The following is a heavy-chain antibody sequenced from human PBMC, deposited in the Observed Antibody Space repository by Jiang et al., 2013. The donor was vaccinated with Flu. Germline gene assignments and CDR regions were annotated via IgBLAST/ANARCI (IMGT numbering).Heavy chain of an antibody. CDR1: GFSFTTNGMG. CDR3: ARINVGGRFDY. J-gene: IGHJ4*02. Sequence: KPTQTLTLTCTVSGFSFTTNGMGVSWIRQPPGKALEWLAHVFSNDEKSFSASLKTRLTISKDTSRGQVVLTLTNMDPVDTATYYCARINVGGRFDYWGPGTPVTVSS. V-gene: IGHV2-26*01. CDR2: VFSNDEK. D-gene: IGHD1-26*01.